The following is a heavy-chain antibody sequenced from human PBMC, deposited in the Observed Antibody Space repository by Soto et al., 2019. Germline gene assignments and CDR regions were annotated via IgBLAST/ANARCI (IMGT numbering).Heavy chain of an antibody. CDR3: ARGHYDRNDYLNWFDC. CDR1: GGSISSGGYY. J-gene: IGHJ5*01. CDR2: IYYSGST. Sequence: SETLSLTCAVSGGSISSGGYYWSWIRQPPGKGLEWIGYIYYSGSTYYNPSLKSRVIISVDTSKNQFSLKLSSVTAADTAVYYCARGHYDRNDYLNWFDCWGQGTLVTVS. V-gene: IGHV4-30-2*01. D-gene: IGHD3-22*01.